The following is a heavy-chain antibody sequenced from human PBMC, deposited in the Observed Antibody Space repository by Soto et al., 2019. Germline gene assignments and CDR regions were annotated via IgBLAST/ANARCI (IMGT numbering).Heavy chain of an antibody. Sequence: QVQLQESGPGLVKPSQTLSLTCTVSGGSISSGGYYWSWIRQHPGKGLEWIGYIYYSGSTYYNPSLKSRVTISGDTSKNQFSLKLSSVTAADTAVYYCARLGGGYYTTHQKYYFDYWGQGTLVTVSS. D-gene: IGHD3-3*01. CDR3: ARLGGGYYTTHQKYYFDY. CDR2: IYYSGST. J-gene: IGHJ4*02. CDR1: GGSISSGGYY. V-gene: IGHV4-31*03.